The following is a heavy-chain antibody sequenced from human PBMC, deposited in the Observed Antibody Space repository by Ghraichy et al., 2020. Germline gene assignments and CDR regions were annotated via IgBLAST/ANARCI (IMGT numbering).Heavy chain of an antibody. D-gene: IGHD5-12*01. J-gene: IGHJ4*02. Sequence: SVKVSCKASGGTFSSYAISWVLQAPGQGLEWMGGIIPIFGTANYAQKFQGRVTITADESTSTAYMELSSLRSEDTAVYYCAREPFGYSGYDFGKAGFDYWGQGTLVTVSS. CDR1: GGTFSSYA. CDR3: AREPFGYSGYDFGKAGFDY. CDR2: IIPIFGTA. V-gene: IGHV1-69*13.